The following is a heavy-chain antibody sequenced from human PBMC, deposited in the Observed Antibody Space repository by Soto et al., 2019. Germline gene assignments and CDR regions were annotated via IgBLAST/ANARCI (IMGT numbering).Heavy chain of an antibody. J-gene: IGHJ6*02. CDR1: GGTFSSYA. Sequence: SVKVSCKASGGTFSSYAISWVRQAPGQGLEWMGGIIPIFGTANYAQKFQGRVTITADESTSTAYMELSSLRSEDTAVYYCASEKAARPDLGLYYYYGMDVWGQGTTVTVSS. V-gene: IGHV1-69*13. CDR2: IIPIFGTA. CDR3: ASEKAARPDLGLYYYYGMDV. D-gene: IGHD6-6*01.